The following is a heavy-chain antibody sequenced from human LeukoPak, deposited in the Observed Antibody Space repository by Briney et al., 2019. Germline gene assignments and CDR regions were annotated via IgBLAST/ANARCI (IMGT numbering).Heavy chain of an antibody. CDR3: ALSRVAGAFDI. V-gene: IGHV4-59*01. J-gene: IGHJ3*02. CDR2: IYYSGST. D-gene: IGHD2-15*01. CDR1: GGSTSSYY. Sequence: PSETLSLTCTVSGGSTSSYYWSWIRQPPGKGLEWIGYIYYSGSTNYNPSLKSRVTISVDTSKNQFSLKLSSVTAADTAVYYCALSRVAGAFDIWGQGTMVTVSS.